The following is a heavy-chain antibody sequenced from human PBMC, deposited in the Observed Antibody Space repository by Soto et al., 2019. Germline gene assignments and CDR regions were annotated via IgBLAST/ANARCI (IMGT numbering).Heavy chain of an antibody. Sequence: SETLSLTCAVSGASFTSNDWWTWVRQPPGRGLEWIGEIYRAGSTNYNPSLKSRVTISLDKSENQFSLKVTSLTAADTAVYYCASRDPGTSVDYWGQGTLVTVSS. D-gene: IGHD1-7*01. CDR3: ASRDPGTSVDY. J-gene: IGHJ4*02. CDR1: GASFTSNDW. V-gene: IGHV4-4*02. CDR2: IYRAGST.